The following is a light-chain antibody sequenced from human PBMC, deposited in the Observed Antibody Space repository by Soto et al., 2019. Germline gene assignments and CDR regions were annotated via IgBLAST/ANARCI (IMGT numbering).Light chain of an antibody. CDR2: GAS. CDR1: QSVGSN. J-gene: IGKJ1*01. CDR3: QHYNNWPPDRT. V-gene: IGKV3-15*01. Sequence: EIVMTQSPATLSVSPGERATLSCRASQSVGSNLAWYQQKPGQAPRLLIYGASTRATGIPARFSGSGYGTEFTLTISSLQSEDFAIYFCQHYNNWPPDRTFGQGTKVEIK.